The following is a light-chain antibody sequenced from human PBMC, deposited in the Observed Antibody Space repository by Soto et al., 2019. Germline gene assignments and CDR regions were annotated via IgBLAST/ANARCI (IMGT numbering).Light chain of an antibody. CDR3: QQSYDTLELT. CDR2: STS. V-gene: IGKV1-39*01. CDR1: QSITKY. Sequence: DIQMTQSPSSLSAFVGDTVTISCRASQSITKYLNWYQQKPGKAPSLLIYSTSNLQSGVPSRFSGSGSGTDFTLTISSLQPEDVGTYYCQQSYDTLELTFGGGTKVEIK. J-gene: IGKJ4*01.